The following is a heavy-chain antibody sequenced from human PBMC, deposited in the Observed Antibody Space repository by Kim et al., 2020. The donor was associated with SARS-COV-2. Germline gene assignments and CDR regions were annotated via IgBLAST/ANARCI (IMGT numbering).Heavy chain of an antibody. V-gene: IGHV1-46*01. CDR2: INPSGGST. Sequence: ASVKVSCKASGYTFTSYYMHWVRQAPGQGLEWMGIINPSGGSTSYAQKFQGRVTMTRDTSTSTVYMELSSLRSEDTAVYYCARDHPPMTYCGGDCYSESYYYEVDVWGRGTTVTVSS. CDR3: ARDHPPMTYCGGDCYSESYYYEVDV. J-gene: IGHJ6*02. D-gene: IGHD2-21*02. CDR1: GYTFTSYY.